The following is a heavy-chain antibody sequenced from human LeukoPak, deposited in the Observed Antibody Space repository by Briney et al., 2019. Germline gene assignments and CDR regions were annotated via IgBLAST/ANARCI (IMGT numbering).Heavy chain of an antibody. V-gene: IGHV3-7*01. CDR1: GFTFSSYW. Sequence: GGSLRLSCAASGFTFSSYWMSWVRQAPGKGLEWVANIKQDGSEKYYVDSVKGRFTISRDNAKNSLYLQMNSLRAEDTAVYYCASIVGATIPRFAVSNRGKIFDYWGQGTLVTVSS. J-gene: IGHJ4*02. CDR2: IKQDGSEK. CDR3: ASIVGATIPRFAVSNRGKIFDY. D-gene: IGHD1-26*01.